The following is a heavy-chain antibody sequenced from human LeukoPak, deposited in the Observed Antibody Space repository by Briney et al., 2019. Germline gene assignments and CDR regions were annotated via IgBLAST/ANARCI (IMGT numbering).Heavy chain of an antibody. J-gene: IGHJ4*02. CDR1: GFTFSSYG. V-gene: IGHV3-30*18. Sequence: GGSLRLSCAASGFTFSSYGMHWVRQAPGKGLEWVAVISYDGSNKYYADSVKGRFTISRDNSKNTLYLQMNSLRAEDTAVYYCAKEGGDYVYYFDSWGQGTLVTVSS. CDR3: AKEGGDYVYYFDS. CDR2: ISYDGSNK. D-gene: IGHD4-17*01.